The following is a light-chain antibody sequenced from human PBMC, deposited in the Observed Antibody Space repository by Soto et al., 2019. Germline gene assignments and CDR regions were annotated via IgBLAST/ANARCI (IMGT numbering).Light chain of an antibody. CDR3: QQYNSYPIT. CDR1: QHISGW. V-gene: IGKV1-5*03. CDR2: KAS. Sequence: DIQLPKSHSTLSASVGDRVTITCRASQHISGWLAWYQQKPGKAPKLLIYKASSLESGVPSRFSGSGSGTEFTLTISSLQPDDFATYYCQQYNSYPITFGQGTRLEIK. J-gene: IGKJ5*01.